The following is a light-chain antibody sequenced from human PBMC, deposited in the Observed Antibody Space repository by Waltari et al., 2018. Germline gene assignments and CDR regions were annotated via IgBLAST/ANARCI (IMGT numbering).Light chain of an antibody. CDR1: RSNIGNNY. Sequence: QSVLTQPPSASGTPGQRVTISCSGSRSNIGNNYVYWHQQLPGTAPKLLISANDQRPSGVPDRFSGSKSGTSASLAISGLRSEDEADYYCAAWDDSLGVWTFGGGTKLTVL. V-gene: IGLV1-47*01. J-gene: IGLJ2*01. CDR2: AND. CDR3: AAWDDSLGVWT.